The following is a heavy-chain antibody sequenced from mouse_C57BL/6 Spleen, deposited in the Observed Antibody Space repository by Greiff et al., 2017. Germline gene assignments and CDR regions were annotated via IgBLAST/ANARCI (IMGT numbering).Heavy chain of an antibody. CDR1: GYTFTSYG. D-gene: IGHD2-1*01. CDR3: AIFGNLYYFDY. Sequence: QVQLQQSGAELVRPGASVKLSCKASGYTFTSYGISWVKQRTGQGLEWIGEIYPRSGNTYYNEKFKGKATLTADKSSSTAYMELRSLTSEDAAVCSCAIFGNLYYFDYWGQGTTLTVSS. J-gene: IGHJ2*01. CDR2: IYPRSGNT. V-gene: IGHV1-81*01.